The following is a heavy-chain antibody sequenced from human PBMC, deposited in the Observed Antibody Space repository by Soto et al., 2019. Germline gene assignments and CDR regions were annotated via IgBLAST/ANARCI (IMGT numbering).Heavy chain of an antibody. J-gene: IGHJ6*02. D-gene: IGHD5-12*01. CDR3: AKDHDHGWIYMDV. Sequence: GGSLRLSCAASGFTFSSYGMHWVRQAPGKGLEWVAVISYDGSNKYYADSVKGRFTISRDNPENTLYLQMSSLRAEDTAVYYCAKDHDHGWIYMDVWGQGTTVTVSS. CDR1: GFTFSSYG. V-gene: IGHV3-30*18. CDR2: ISYDGSNK.